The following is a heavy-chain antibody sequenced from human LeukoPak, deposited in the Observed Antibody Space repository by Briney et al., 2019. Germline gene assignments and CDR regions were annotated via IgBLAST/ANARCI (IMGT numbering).Heavy chain of an antibody. CDR3: AKRGNPAVGHHYLDV. CDR1: GFTFSYYD. V-gene: IGHV3-23*01. J-gene: IGHJ6*03. CDR2: ITLSGGST. Sequence: GGSLRLSCAASGFTFSYYDMSWVRQAPGKGLEWVASITLSGGSTFYADSVKGRFTISRDNSKNTLYLQMNSLSAVDTAVYYCAKRGNPAVGHHYLDVWGKGTTVSVSS. D-gene: IGHD2-2*01.